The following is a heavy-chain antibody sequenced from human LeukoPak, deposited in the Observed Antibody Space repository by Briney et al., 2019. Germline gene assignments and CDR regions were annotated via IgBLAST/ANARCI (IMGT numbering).Heavy chain of an antibody. D-gene: IGHD3-3*01. J-gene: IGHJ4*02. CDR2: IHPNSGGT. V-gene: IGHV1-2*02. Sequence: GASVKVPCKASGYTFTGYYIHWVRQAPGQGLEWIGWIHPNSGGTNFEQKFQGRVTVTRDSSISTAYMEVSSLRSDDTAVYYCARAPAGGPLRFFDYWGQGTLVTVSS. CDR1: GYTFTGYY. CDR3: ARAPAGGPLRFFDY.